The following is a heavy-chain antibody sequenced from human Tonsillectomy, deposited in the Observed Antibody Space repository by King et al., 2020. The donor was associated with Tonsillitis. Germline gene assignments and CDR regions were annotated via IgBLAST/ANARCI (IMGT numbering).Heavy chain of an antibody. CDR3: ARERIEAPGTVYYYHAMDV. J-gene: IGHJ6*02. D-gene: IGHD6-13*01. CDR2: INPNSGGT. V-gene: IGHV1-2*02. Sequence: QLVQSGAEVKKPGASVNVSCKASGYTFTGYYIHWVRQAPGQGLEWMGSINPNSGGTNYAQKFQGRVTMTRDTSINTAYMDLSSLISDDTAVYYCARERIEAPGTVYYYHAMDVWGQGTTVTVYS. CDR1: GYTFTGYY.